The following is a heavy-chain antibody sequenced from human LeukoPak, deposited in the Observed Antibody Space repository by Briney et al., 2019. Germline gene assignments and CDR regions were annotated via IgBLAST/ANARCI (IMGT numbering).Heavy chain of an antibody. Sequence: PSETLSLTCTVSGGSISSSDFYWSWIRQPPGKGLEWIGYIYHRGSTNYNPSLKSRVTISVDTSKNQFSLKLSSVTAADTAVYYCARDPADLQHDFWSGPLGFFDYWGQGTLVTVSS. D-gene: IGHD3-3*01. J-gene: IGHJ4*02. CDR2: IYHRGST. CDR3: ARDPADLQHDFWSGPLGFFDY. CDR1: GGSISSSDFY. V-gene: IGHV4-30-4*01.